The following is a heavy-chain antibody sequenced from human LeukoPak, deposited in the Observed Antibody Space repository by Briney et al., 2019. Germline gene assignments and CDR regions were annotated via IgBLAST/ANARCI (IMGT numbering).Heavy chain of an antibody. CDR1: GYTFTNYG. J-gene: IGHJ3*01. D-gene: IGHD5-12*01. CDR3: ARDTRTYSGYAALDF. V-gene: IGHV1-18*01. Sequence: ASVKVSCKTSGYTFTNYGISWVRQAPGQGLQWLGLVNTYNTHTNYARRLQDRVTLTTDTSTSTVYMELRSLTSNDTAVYYCARDTRTYSGYAALDFWGQGTMVTVSS. CDR2: VNTYNTHT.